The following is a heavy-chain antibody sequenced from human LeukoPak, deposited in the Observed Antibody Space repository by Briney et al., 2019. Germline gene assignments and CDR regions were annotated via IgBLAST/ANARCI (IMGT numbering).Heavy chain of an antibody. J-gene: IGHJ6*02. Sequence: GRSPRLSCAASGFTFDDYAMHWVRQAPGKGLEWVSGISWNSGSIGYADSVKGRFTISRDNAKNSLYLQMNSLRAEDTALYYCAKVLGIAAAGALDVWGQGTTVTVSS. CDR1: GFTFDDYA. V-gene: IGHV3-9*01. D-gene: IGHD6-13*01. CDR3: AKVLGIAAAGALDV. CDR2: ISWNSGSI.